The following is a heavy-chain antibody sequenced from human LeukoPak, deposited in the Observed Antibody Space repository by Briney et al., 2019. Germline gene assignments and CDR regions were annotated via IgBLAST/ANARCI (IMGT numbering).Heavy chain of an antibody. V-gene: IGHV3-23*01. D-gene: IGHD4-17*01. CDR2: ISGSGGST. Sequence: GGSLRLSCAASGFTFSSYAMSWVRQAPGKGLEWVSAISGSGGSTYYADSVKGRFTISRGNSKNTLYLQMNSLRAEDTAVYYCAKDPTRPPPVTTVADYWGQGTLVTVSS. CDR3: AKDPTRPPPVTTVADY. CDR1: GFTFSSYA. J-gene: IGHJ4*02.